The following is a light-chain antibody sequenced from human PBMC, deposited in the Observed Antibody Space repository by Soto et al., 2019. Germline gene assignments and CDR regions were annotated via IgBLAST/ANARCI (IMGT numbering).Light chain of an antibody. Sequence: QSALTQPASVSGSPGQSITMSCTGTSSDIGTYDYVSWYQQHPGRAPRLLIYGVTTRPSGISDRFSASKSGLTASLTISGLQPEDEADYYCSSFTSDRIYVFGPGTKVTVL. J-gene: IGLJ1*01. V-gene: IGLV2-14*03. CDR1: SSDIGTYDY. CDR3: SSFTSDRIYV. CDR2: GVT.